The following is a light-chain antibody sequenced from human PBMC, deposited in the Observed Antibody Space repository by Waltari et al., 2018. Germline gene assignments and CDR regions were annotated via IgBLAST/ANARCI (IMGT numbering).Light chain of an antibody. V-gene: IGKV4-1*01. CDR3: QQSYSTPQT. J-gene: IGKJ2*01. CDR2: WAS. CDR1: QTILYSTNNRNY. Sequence: DIVMTQSPDSLAVSLGERATINCTSSQTILYSTNNRNYLAWYQQKPGQPPKLLISWASTRESGVPDRFSGSGSETDFTLTISSLQPEDFATYYCQQSYSTPQTFGQGTKLEIK.